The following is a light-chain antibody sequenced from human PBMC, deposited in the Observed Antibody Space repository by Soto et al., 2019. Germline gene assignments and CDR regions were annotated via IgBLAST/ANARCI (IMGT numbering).Light chain of an antibody. J-gene: IGKJ1*01. Sequence: DIQMAQSPSTLSASVGDRVTITCRASQTISSWLAWYQQKPGKAPKLLTYKASTLKSGVPPRFSGSGSGTDFTLAISSLQPEDSATYYCLQDINYPWTFGQGTKVDIK. CDR1: QTISSW. V-gene: IGKV1-5*03. CDR2: KAS. CDR3: LQDINYPWT.